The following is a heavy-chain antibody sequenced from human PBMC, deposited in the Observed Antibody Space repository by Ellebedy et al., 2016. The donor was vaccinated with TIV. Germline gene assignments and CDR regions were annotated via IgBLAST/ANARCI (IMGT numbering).Heavy chain of an antibody. CDR1: GFTFSTYW. CDR2: ISWNSGSI. Sequence: GGSLRLSXAASGFTFSTYWMSWVRQAPGKGLEWVSGISWNSGSIGYADSVKGRFTISRDNAKNSLYLQMNSLRAEDTALYYCAKASSPYYDILTPYYFDYWGQGTLVTVSS. J-gene: IGHJ4*02. V-gene: IGHV3-9*01. D-gene: IGHD3-9*01. CDR3: AKASSPYYDILTPYYFDY.